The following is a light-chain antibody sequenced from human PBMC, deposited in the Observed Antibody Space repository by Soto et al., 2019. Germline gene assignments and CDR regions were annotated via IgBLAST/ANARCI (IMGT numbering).Light chain of an antibody. Sequence: EIVLTQSPATLSLSPGERATLSCRASQSVSSYLAWYQQKPGQAPRLLICDASNRATGIPARFSGSGSGTDFTLTISSLKPDDLGGYSCQQRINWCLTCGQGTNLDIK. V-gene: IGKV3-11*01. CDR3: QQRINWCLT. CDR1: QSVSSY. J-gene: IGKJ2*01. CDR2: DAS.